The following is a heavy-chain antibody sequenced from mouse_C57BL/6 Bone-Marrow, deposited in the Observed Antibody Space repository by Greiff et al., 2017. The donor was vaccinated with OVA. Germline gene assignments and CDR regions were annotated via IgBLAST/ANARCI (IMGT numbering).Heavy chain of an antibody. Sequence: EVKLVESGGDLVKPGGSLKLSCAASGFTFSSYGMSWVRQTPDKRLEWVATISSGGSYTYYPDSVTGRFTISRDNAKNTLYLQMSSLKSEDTAMYYCARQRFHDGYPYYAMDYWGQGTSVTVSS. CDR1: GFTFSSYG. CDR2: ISSGGSYT. CDR3: ARQRFHDGYPYYAMDY. D-gene: IGHD2-3*01. J-gene: IGHJ4*01. V-gene: IGHV5-6*02.